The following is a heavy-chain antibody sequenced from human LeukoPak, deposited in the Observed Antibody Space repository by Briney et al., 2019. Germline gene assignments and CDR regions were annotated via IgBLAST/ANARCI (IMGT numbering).Heavy chain of an antibody. J-gene: IGHJ6*03. Sequence: SETLSLTCAVSGGSISGWYWSWIRQPPGKGLEWIGHIYDSGTTNYNPSLKSRVTMSVDSSKNQFSLKLTSVTAADTAVYYCARAPAGPPYYYMDVWGKGTTVTVSS. CDR1: GGSISGWY. CDR3: ARAPAGPPYYYMDV. CDR2: IYDSGTT. V-gene: IGHV4-59*01.